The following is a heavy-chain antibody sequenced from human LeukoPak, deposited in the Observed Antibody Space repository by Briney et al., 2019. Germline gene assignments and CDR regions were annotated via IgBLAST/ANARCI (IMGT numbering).Heavy chain of an antibody. Sequence: SETPSLICAVYGGSFSGYYWSWIRQPPGKGLEWIGEINHSGSTNYNPSLKSRVTISVDTSKNQFSLKLSSVTAADTAVYYCARSGGEFIVVVPASTQWFDPWGQGTLVTVSS. J-gene: IGHJ5*02. CDR3: ARSGGEFIVVVPASTQWFDP. V-gene: IGHV4-34*01. CDR2: INHSGST. D-gene: IGHD2-2*01. CDR1: GGSFSGYY.